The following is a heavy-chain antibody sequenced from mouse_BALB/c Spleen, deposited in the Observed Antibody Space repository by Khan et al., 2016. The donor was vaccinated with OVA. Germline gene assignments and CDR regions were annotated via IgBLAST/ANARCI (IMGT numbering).Heavy chain of an antibody. J-gene: IGHJ2*01. D-gene: IGHD1-2*01. CDR2: ISYSGST. V-gene: IGHV3-2*02. CDR3: ARTARIKY. Sequence: EVQLQESGPGLVKPSQSLSLTCTVTGYSITSGYGWNWIRQFPGNKLEWMGYISYSGSTNYNPSIKSRISITRDTSKNQFFLQWNSVNTEDTATYYCARTARIKYWGQGTTLTVSS. CDR1: GYSITSGYG.